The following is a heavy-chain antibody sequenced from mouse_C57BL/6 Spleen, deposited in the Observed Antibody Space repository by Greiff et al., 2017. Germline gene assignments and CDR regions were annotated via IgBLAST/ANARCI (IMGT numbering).Heavy chain of an antibody. V-gene: IGHV1-52*01. J-gene: IGHJ2*01. CDR2: IDPSDSET. CDR1: GYTFTSYW. CDR3: ARWAGTLYYFDY. Sequence: VQLQQPGAELVRPGSSVKLSCKASGYTFTSYWMHWVKQRPIQGLEWIGNIDPSDSETHYNQKFKDKATLTVDKSSSTAYMQLSSLTSEDSAVYYCARWAGTLYYFDYWGQGTTLTVSS. D-gene: IGHD4-1*01.